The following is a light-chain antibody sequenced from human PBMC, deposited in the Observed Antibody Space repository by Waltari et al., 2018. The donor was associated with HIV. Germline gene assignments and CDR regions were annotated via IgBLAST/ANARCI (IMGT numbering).Light chain of an antibody. CDR1: SSNIGAGSA. V-gene: IGLV1-40*01. J-gene: IGLJ3*02. CDR3: QSYDSSLRGYV. Sequence: QSVLTQPPPVPGSPGQRVTISCTGSSSNIGAGSAVTCYEQLPGTAPKLLIYGNSNRPSGVPERFAGSRSGTSASLAISGLQAEDEADYDCQSYDSSLRGYVVRGGSKLAVL. CDR2: GNS.